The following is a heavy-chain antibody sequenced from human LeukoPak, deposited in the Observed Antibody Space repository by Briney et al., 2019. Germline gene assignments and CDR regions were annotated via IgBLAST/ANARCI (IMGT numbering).Heavy chain of an antibody. V-gene: IGHV1-8*01. Sequence: SGQVSCHASGYPFPIYDINWVRQATGQGLEWMGWVNPNRGTTGSAKKFQGRVTMTRNTSLRTAYMELSSLRSEGTAVYYCARACRSSTSCYVCWGQGSLVTVSS. CDR3: ARACRSSTSCYVC. J-gene: IGHJ4*02. CDR1: GYPFPIYD. D-gene: IGHD2-2*01. CDR2: VNPNRGTT.